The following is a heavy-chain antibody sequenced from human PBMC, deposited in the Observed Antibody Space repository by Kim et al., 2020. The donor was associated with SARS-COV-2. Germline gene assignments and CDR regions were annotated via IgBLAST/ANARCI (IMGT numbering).Heavy chain of an antibody. V-gene: IGHV3-74*01. J-gene: IGHJ5*02. CDR2: IKGDGSDT. D-gene: IGHD6-13*01. CDR3: ARGSFQQGFDP. CDR1: GFTFSSYW. Sequence: GGSLRLSCEASGFTFSSYWMNWVRQGPGKGLVWVSRIKGDGSDTHYADFVKGRFTISRDNAKNTLHLQLNSLGVEDTATYYCARGSFQQGFDPWGQGTPSHRLL.